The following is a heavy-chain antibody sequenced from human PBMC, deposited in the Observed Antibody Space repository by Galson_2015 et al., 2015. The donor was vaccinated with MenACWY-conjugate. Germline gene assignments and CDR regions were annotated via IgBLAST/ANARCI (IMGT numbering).Heavy chain of an antibody. CDR1: VDSISSGDYS. CDR3: ARGEGE. V-gene: IGHV4-30-2*01. CDR2: IYHSGNT. J-gene: IGHJ4*02. Sequence: TLSLTCAVSVDSISSGDYSWNWIRQPPGKGLEWIGHIYHSGNTHYSPSLKSRVTILVDSSKNQFYLRLNSVTAADTAVYYCARGEGEWGQGTLVTVSS. D-gene: IGHD3-16*01.